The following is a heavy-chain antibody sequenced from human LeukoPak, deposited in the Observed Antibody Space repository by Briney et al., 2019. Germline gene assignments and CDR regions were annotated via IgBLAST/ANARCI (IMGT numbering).Heavy chain of an antibody. Sequence: SETLSLTCTVSGGSISSYYWMWIRQPPGKGLEGFGNIYYSGSTNYNPSLKSRVTIAVDTPKNQFSLKLSSVTAADTAVYYCARHNYYDSSGYYSLDYWGQGTLVTVSS. J-gene: IGHJ4*02. CDR2: IYYSGST. V-gene: IGHV4-59*08. CDR3: ARHNYYDSSGYYSLDY. CDR1: GGSISSYY. D-gene: IGHD3-22*01.